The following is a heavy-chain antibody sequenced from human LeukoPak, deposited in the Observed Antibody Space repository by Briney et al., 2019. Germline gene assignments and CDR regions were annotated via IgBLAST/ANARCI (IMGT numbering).Heavy chain of an antibody. CDR2: ISSSGSTI. CDR1: GFTFSDYY. CDR3: ARRRTYDSSGYFGEPFDY. J-gene: IGHJ4*02. D-gene: IGHD3-22*01. Sequence: GGSLRLSCAASGFTFSDYYMSWIRQAPGKGLEWVSYISSSGSTIYYADSVKGRFTISRDNAKNSLHLQMNSLRAEDTAVYYCARRRTYDSSGYFGEPFDYWGQGTLVTVSS. V-gene: IGHV3-11*01.